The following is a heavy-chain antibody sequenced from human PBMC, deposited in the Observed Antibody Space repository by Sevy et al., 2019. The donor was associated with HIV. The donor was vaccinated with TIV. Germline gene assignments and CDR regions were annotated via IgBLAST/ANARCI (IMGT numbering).Heavy chain of an antibody. D-gene: IGHD3-10*01. CDR2: ISGSGGTT. V-gene: IGHV3-23*01. Sequence: GGSLRLSCAASGFTFSNFGMSWVRQAPGKGLEWVSTISGSGGTTYYADSVKGRFTISRDNSKKTLFLQMNSLRAADTAVYYCTRVRGLLGWFDSWGQGTLVTVSS. CDR3: TRVRGLLGWFDS. J-gene: IGHJ5*01. CDR1: GFTFSNFG.